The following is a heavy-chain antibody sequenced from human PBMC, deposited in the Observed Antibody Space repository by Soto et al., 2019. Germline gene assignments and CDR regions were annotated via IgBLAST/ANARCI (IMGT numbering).Heavy chain of an antibody. CDR3: ARPGQHHDDYYYCGMDV. V-gene: IGHV1-69*12. CDR2: IIPIFGTA. CDR1: GGTFSSYA. J-gene: IGHJ6*02. Sequence: QVQLVQSGAEVKKPGSSVKVSCKASGGTFSSYAISWVRQAPGQGLEWMGGIIPIFGTANYAQKFQGRVTITADESTSTAYMELSSLRSEDTAVYYCARPGQHHDDYYYCGMDVWGQGTTVTVSS. D-gene: IGHD6-13*01.